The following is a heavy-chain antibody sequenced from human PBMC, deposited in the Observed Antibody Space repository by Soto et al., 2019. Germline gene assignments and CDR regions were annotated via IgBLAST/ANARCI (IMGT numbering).Heavy chain of an antibody. J-gene: IGHJ6*02. CDR2: IWYDGSNK. V-gene: IGHV3-33*01. CDR3: ARDILLEPGEYGMDV. Sequence: GGSLRLSCAASGFTFSSYGMHWVRQAPGKGLEWVAVIWYDGSNKYYADSVKGRFTISRDNSKNTLYLQMNSMRAEDTAVYYCARDILLEPGEYGMDVWGQGTTVTVSS. CDR1: GFTFSSYG. D-gene: IGHD1-1*01.